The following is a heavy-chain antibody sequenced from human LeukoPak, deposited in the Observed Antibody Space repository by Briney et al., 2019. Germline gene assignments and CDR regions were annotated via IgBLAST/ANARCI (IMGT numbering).Heavy chain of an antibody. CDR2: IIPILGIA. J-gene: IGHJ6*02. CDR1: GGTFSSYT. V-gene: IGHV1-69*02. CDR3: ARAYYDSSGYYPVYYYGMDV. Sequence: SVKVSCKASGGTFSSYTISWVRQAPGQGLEWMGRIIPILGIANYAQKSQGRVTITADKSTSTAYMELSSLRSEDTAVYYCARAYYDSSGYYPVYYYGMDVWGQGTTVTVSS. D-gene: IGHD3-22*01.